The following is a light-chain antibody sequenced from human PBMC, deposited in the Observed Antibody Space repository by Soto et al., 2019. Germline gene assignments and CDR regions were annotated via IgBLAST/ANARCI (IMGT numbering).Light chain of an antibody. CDR1: SSNIGAGYD. CDR2: VSR. V-gene: IGLV1-40*01. Sequence: QSVLTQPPSVSGAPGQRVTISCSGSSSNIGAGYDVHWYQQLPGTATRLLIYVSRNRPSGVPDRFSGSKSGTSASLAITGLQTDDEADYYCQSYDSSLRLAVFGGGTKLTVL. CDR3: QSYDSSLRLAV. J-gene: IGLJ3*02.